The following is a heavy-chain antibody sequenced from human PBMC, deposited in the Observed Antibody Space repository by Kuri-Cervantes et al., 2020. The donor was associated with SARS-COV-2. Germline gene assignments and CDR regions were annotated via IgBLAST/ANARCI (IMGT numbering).Heavy chain of an antibody. Sequence: ASVKVSCKVSGYTLTELSMHWVRQAPGKGLEWMGGLDPEDGETIYAQKFQGRVTMTEDTSTDTAYMELSSLRSEDTAVYYCATRPRFLEWLLSYYFDYWGQGTLVTVSS. V-gene: IGHV1-24*01. CDR3: ATRPRFLEWLLSYYFDY. D-gene: IGHD3-3*01. CDR2: LDPEDGET. J-gene: IGHJ4*02. CDR1: GYTLTELS.